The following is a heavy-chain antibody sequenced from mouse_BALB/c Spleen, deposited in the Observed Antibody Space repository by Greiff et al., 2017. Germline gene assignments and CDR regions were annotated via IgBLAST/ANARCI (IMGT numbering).Heavy chain of an antibody. CDR1: GYTFTSYW. Sequence: VQLQQSGAELAKPGASVKMSCKASGYTFTSYWMHWVKQRPGQGLEWIGYINPSTGYTEYNQKFKDKATLTADKSSSTAYMQLSSLTSEDSAVYYCARPTGTGYYFDYWGQGTTLTVSS. V-gene: IGHV1-7*01. CDR3: ARPTGTGYYFDY. CDR2: INPSTGYT. J-gene: IGHJ2*01. D-gene: IGHD4-1*02.